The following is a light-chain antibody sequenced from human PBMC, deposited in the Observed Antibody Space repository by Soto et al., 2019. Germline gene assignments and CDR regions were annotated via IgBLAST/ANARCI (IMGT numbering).Light chain of an antibody. J-gene: IGLJ3*02. CDR2: EVS. V-gene: IGLV2-14*01. Sequence: QSVLTQPASVSGSPGQSITISCTGTSSDVGGYNYVSWYQQYPGKAPKLVIYEVSNRPSGVSNRFSGSKSGNTASLTISGLQAEDEADYYCSSYTSSSTVGVFGGGTKVTVL. CDR1: SSDVGGYNY. CDR3: SSYTSSSTVGV.